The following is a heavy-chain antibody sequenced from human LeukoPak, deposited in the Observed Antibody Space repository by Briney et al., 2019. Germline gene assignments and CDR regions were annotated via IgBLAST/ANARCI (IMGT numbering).Heavy chain of an antibody. CDR3: ARARAGAEPWAPFDY. Sequence: GASVKVSCRASGYTFTGYYMHWVRQAPGQGLEWLGWINPNSGGTNYAQKFQGRVAMTRDTSISTAYMELSRLRSDDTAVYYCARARAGAEPWAPFDYWGQGTLVTVSS. V-gene: IGHV1-2*02. J-gene: IGHJ4*02. CDR1: GYTFTGYY. CDR2: INPNSGGT. D-gene: IGHD6-19*01.